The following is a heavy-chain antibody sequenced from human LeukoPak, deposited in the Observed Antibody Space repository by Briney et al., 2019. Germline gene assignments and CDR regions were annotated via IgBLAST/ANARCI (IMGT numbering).Heavy chain of an antibody. J-gene: IGHJ4*02. CDR3: ARSARWRYGPGFVGNY. CDR2: INPNSGGT. Sequence: GVSVKVSCKASGYTFTGYYMHWVRQAPGQGLEWMGWINPNSGGTNYAQKFQGRVTMTRDTSISTAYMELSRLRSDDTAVYYCARSARWRYGPGFVGNYWGQGTLVTVSS. CDR1: GYTFTGYY. V-gene: IGHV1-2*02. D-gene: IGHD2-21*01.